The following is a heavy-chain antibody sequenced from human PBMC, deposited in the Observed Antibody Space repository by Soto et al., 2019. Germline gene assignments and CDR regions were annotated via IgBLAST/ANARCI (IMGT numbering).Heavy chain of an antibody. CDR3: ARASPYGDYALDY. CDR2: ISYSGST. J-gene: IGHJ4*02. Sequence: ETLSLTCTVSGGSISSYYWIWIRQPPGKGLEWIGYISYSGSTNYNPSLKSRPTISVDTSKNQFSLKLRSVTAADTAVYYCARASPYGDYALDYWGQGTLVTVSS. V-gene: IGHV4-59*01. D-gene: IGHD4-17*01. CDR1: GGSISSYY.